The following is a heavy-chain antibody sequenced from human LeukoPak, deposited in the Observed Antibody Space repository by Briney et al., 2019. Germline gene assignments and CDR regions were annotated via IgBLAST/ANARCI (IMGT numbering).Heavy chain of an antibody. CDR1: GYTFTSYG. CDR2: ISAYNGNT. CDR3: ARGLGFWSGYQPRGYYYYMDV. J-gene: IGHJ6*03. D-gene: IGHD3-3*01. V-gene: IGHV1-18*01. Sequence: EASVKVSCKASGYTFTSYGISWVRQAPGQGLEWMGWISAYNGNTTYAQKLQGRVTMTTDTSTSTAYMELRSLRSDDTAVYYCARGLGFWSGYQPRGYYYYMDVWGKGTTVTVSS.